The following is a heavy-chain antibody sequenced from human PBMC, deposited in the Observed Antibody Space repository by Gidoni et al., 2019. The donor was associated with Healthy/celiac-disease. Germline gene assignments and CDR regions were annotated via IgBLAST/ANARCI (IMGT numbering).Heavy chain of an antibody. D-gene: IGHD6-6*01. J-gene: IGHJ4*02. CDR3: ARQGEVGGARNIAAQDY. CDR1: GYSFTSYW. V-gene: IGHV5-10-1*03. Sequence: EVQLVQSGAEVKKPGESLRISCKGSGYSFTSYWISWVRQMPGKGLEWMGRIDPSDSYTNYSPSFQGHVTISADKSISTAYLQWSSLKASDTAMYYCARQGEVGGARNIAAQDYWGQGTLVTVSS. CDR2: IDPSDSYT.